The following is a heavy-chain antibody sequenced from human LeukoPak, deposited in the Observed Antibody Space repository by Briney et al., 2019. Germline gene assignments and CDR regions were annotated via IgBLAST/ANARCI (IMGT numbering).Heavy chain of an antibody. V-gene: IGHV5-51*01. CDR2: IYPGDSDT. Sequence: SGESLKISCKGSGYSFTSYWIGWVRQMPGKGLEWMGIIYPGDSDTRYSPSFQGQATISADKSISTAYLQWSSLKASDTAMYYCACQYYYGSGSYYYFDYWGQGTLVTVSS. J-gene: IGHJ4*02. CDR1: GYSFTSYW. CDR3: ACQYYYGSGSYYYFDY. D-gene: IGHD3-10*01.